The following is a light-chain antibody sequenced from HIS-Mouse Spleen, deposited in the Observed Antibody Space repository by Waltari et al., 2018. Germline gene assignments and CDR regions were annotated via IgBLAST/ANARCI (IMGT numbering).Light chain of an antibody. V-gene: IGLV1-40*01. J-gene: IGLJ3*02. CDR2: GNS. Sequence: QSVLTQPPSVSGAPGQRVTISCTGSSSNIGAGYDVHWYQQLPGTAPKLLIYGNSNRPPGFPDRVSGSKSGTAASLAITGLQAEDEADYYCQSYDSSLSGWVFGGGTKLTVL. CDR1: SSNIGAGYD. CDR3: QSYDSSLSGWV.